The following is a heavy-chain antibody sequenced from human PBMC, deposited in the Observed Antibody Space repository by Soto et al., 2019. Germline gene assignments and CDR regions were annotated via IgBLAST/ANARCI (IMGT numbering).Heavy chain of an antibody. Sequence: QVQLQESGPGLVKPSQTLSVTCSVSGGSVTSGGYYCTWVRQLPVKGLEWIWYVSYSGSTSYNPSLQSRVTNSVDTSENQVSLKVSSVTAADTAVYYCARERYGDGLDVWGLGTTVTVSS. J-gene: IGHJ6*02. D-gene: IGHD1-1*01. CDR3: ARERYGDGLDV. CDR1: GGSVTSGGYY. V-gene: IGHV4-31*03. CDR2: VSYSGST.